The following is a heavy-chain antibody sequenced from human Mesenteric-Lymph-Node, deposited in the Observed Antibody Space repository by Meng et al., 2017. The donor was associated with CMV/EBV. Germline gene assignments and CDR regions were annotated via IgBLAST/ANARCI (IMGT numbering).Heavy chain of an antibody. V-gene: IGHV4-34*01. CDR1: GGSFSGYY. J-gene: IGHJ6*02. D-gene: IGHD3-22*01. CDR3: ARAYYYESSGYYFIYYGLDV. CDR2: INHSGST. Sequence: SETLSLTCAVFGGSFSGYYWTWIRQPPGKGLEWIGEINHSGSTNYNPSLKSRLTISIDTSKGQFSLKVSSVTAADTADYYCARAYYYESSGYYFIYYGLDVWGQGTTVTVSS.